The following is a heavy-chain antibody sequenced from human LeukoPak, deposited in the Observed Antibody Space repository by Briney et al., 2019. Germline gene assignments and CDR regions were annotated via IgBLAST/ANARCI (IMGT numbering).Heavy chain of an antibody. D-gene: IGHD3-22*01. CDR2: INWNGGST. CDR3: ARDPYYYDSSGGFDY. Sequence: PGGSLRLSCAASGFTFDDYGMGWVRQAPGKGLEWVSGINWNGGSTGYADSVKGRFTISRDNAKNSLYLQMNSLRAEDTALYYCARDPYYYDSSGGFDYWGQGTLVTVSS. V-gene: IGHV3-20*04. CDR1: GFTFDDYG. J-gene: IGHJ4*02.